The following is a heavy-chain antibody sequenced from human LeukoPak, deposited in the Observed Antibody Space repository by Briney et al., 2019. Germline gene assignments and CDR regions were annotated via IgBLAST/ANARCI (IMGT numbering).Heavy chain of an antibody. J-gene: IGHJ4*02. Sequence: GASVKVSCKASGYTFTSYGISWVRQAPGQGLEWMGWISAYNGNTNYAQKLQGRVTMTTDTSTSTAYMELRSLRSDDTAVYYCAREGVLTIFGVVTRWDGEDYWGQGTLVTVSS. CDR2: ISAYNGNT. V-gene: IGHV1-18*01. D-gene: IGHD3-3*01. CDR3: AREGVLTIFGVVTRWDGEDY. CDR1: GYTFTSYG.